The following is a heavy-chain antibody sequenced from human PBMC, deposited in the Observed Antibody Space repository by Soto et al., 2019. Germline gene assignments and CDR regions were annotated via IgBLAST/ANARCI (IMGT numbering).Heavy chain of an antibody. CDR3: ARRVTEDCPNGDRHRTRTFYFEF. CDR1: AVSISSYY. CDR2: IYYSGST. Sequence: SETLSLTCAVSAVSISSYYWSWSRQPPGKGLEWIGYIYYSGSTKYDPSLKSRVTISLGTSKNQFSLRLTSVTAADTAVYYCARRVTEDCPNGDRHRTRTFYFEFWDQVTLVTVSS. V-gene: IGHV4-59*01. D-gene: IGHD2-8*01. J-gene: IGHJ4*02.